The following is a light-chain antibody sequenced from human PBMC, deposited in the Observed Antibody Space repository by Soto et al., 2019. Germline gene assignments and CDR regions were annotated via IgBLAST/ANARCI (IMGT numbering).Light chain of an antibody. CDR2: DVS. V-gene: IGLV2-11*01. CDR1: SSDVGYYNY. J-gene: IGLJ1*01. CDR3: CSYAGSYTLYV. Sequence: QSALTQPRSVSGSPGQSVTLSCTGTSSDVGYYNYVSWYQQHPGTAPKLMIYDVSMRPSGVSARFSGSKSVNTASLTISGLQAEDEADYYCCSYAGSYTLYVFGPGTKVTVL.